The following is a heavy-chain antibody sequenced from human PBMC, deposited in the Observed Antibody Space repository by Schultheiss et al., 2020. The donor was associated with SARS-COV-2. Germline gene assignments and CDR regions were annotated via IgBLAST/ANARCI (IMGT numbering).Heavy chain of an antibody. V-gene: IGHV1-2*06. CDR2: INPNSGGT. Sequence: ASVKVSCKASGYTFTGYYMHWVRQAPGQGLEWMGRINPNSGGTNYAQKFQGRVTMTRNTSISTAYMELSSLRSEDTAVYYCARGYYDSSGYRYNWFDPWGQGTLVTVSS. CDR3: ARGYYDSSGYRYNWFDP. CDR1: GYTFTGYY. J-gene: IGHJ5*02. D-gene: IGHD3-22*01.